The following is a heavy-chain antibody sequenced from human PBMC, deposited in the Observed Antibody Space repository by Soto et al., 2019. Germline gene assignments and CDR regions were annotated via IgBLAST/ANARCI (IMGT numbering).Heavy chain of an antibody. D-gene: IGHD3-16*01. CDR1: GGSISSSSYY. V-gene: IGHV4-39*01. CDR2: IYYSGST. J-gene: IGHJ4*02. CDR3: ARHRTGVGVYDYIWGTHYDY. Sequence: SETLSLTCTVSGGSISSSSYYWGWIRQPPGKGLEWIGSIYYSGSTYYNPSLKSRVTISVDTSKNQFSLKLSSVTAADTAVYYCARHRTGVGVYDYIWGTHYDYWGQGTLVTVSS.